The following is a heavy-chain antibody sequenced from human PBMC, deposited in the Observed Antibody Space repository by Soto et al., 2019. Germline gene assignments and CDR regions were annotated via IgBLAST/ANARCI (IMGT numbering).Heavy chain of an antibody. Sequence: SVSNAWMNWVRPAPGKGLEWVGRMKRKTDGGTTDYAAPVKGIFTIARDDSKNTLYLQMNSLKTEDTAVYFCTTPTVRDAFDIWGQGTMVTVSS. J-gene: IGHJ3*02. CDR3: TTPTVRDAFDI. CDR1: SVSNAW. CDR2: MKRKTDGGTT. V-gene: IGHV3-15*07. D-gene: IGHD4-4*01.